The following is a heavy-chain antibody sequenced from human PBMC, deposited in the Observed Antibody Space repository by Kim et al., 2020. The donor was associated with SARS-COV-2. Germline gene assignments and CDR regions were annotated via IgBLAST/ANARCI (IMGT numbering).Heavy chain of an antibody. Sequence: ASVKVSCTASGYTFTTYALNWVRQAPGQGLEWLGWINTNTGNPTYAQGFTGQFVFSLDTSVSTAYLQISSLKADDTAVYYCARFIGAGMATATWRTDYWGQGTLVTVSS. CDR1: GYTFTTYA. V-gene: IGHV7-4-1*02. CDR2: INTNTGNP. CDR3: ARFIGAGMATATWRTDY. D-gene: IGHD5-12*01. J-gene: IGHJ4*02.